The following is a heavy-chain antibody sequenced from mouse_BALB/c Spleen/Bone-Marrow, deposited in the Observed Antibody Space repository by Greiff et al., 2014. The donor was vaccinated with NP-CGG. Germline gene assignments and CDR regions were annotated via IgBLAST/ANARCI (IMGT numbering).Heavy chain of an antibody. Sequence: ESGPGLVAPSQSLSITCTVSGFSLTNYGVHWVRQPPGKGLEWLGVIWAGGSTNYNSALMSRLSISKDNSKSQVFLKMISLQTDDTAMYYCARVTSSAAGAMDYWGQGTSVTVSS. V-gene: IGHV2-9*02. D-gene: IGHD3-2*02. CDR1: GFSLTNYG. CDR3: ARVTSSAAGAMDY. CDR2: IWAGGST. J-gene: IGHJ4*01.